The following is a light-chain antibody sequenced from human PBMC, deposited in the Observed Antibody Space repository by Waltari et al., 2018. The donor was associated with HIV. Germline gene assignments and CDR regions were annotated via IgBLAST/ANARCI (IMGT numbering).Light chain of an antibody. CDR1: SGRIASTY. V-gene: IGLV6-57*01. CDR3: QSYDINTRSWV. J-gene: IGLJ3*02. CDR2: EDN. Sequence: NFMLTQPHSVSESPGKTVTISCTRSSGRIASTYVQWYPQRPGSYPTTVIYEDNQRPPWVPYRCSGSINSSSNPASLTISGLNTEDEADYYCQSYDINTRSWVFGVGTKLTVL.